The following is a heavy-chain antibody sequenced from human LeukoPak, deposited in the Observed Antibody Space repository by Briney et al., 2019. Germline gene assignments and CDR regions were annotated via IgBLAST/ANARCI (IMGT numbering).Heavy chain of an antibody. J-gene: IGHJ4*02. CDR1: GYTFTDYY. CDR3: ARDPHSSFGGIPSDY. Sequence: GESLKISCEASGYTFTDYYIHWVRQAPGQGLEWMGWINPNSGGTNYAQKFQGWVTMTRDTSITTAYMEVTRLRSDDTAVYYCARDPHSSFGGIPSDYWGQGTLVTVSS. CDR2: INPNSGGT. V-gene: IGHV1-2*04. D-gene: IGHD3-16*01.